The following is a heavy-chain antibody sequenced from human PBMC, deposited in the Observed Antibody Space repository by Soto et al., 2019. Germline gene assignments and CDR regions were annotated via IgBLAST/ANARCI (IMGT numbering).Heavy chain of an antibody. CDR1: GGSISSNY. CDR3: ARSYSDSYEH. D-gene: IGHD2-21*02. CDR2: IYSSGST. J-gene: IGHJ1*01. V-gene: IGHV4-4*07. Sequence: QVQLQESGPGLVKPSETLSLTCNVSGGSISSNYWSWIRQPAGKGLEWIGRIYSSGSTNYNPCLKSRVTMSVDTSKNQFSLKLTSVTAADTAVYYCARSYSDSYEHWGQGTLVTVSS.